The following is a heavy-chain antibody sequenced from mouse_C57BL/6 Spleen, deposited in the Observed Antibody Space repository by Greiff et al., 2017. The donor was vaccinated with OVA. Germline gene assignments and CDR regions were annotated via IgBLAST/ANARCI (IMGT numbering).Heavy chain of an antibody. CDR3: TPDYGSSRFAY. CDR1: GFNIKDYY. CDR2: IDPEDGDT. Sequence: VQLQQSGAELVRPGASVKLSCTASGFNIKDYYMHWVKQRPEQGLEWIGRIDPEDGDTEYAPKFQGKATMTADTSSNTAYLQLSSLTSEDTAVYYCTPDYGSSRFAYWGQGTLVTVSA. V-gene: IGHV14-1*01. J-gene: IGHJ3*01. D-gene: IGHD1-1*01.